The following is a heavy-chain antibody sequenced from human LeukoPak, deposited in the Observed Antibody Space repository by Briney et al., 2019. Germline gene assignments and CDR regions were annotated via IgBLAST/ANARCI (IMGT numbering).Heavy chain of an antibody. CDR2: ISSSSATI. J-gene: IGHJ4*02. V-gene: IGHV3-48*01. D-gene: IGHD4-23*01. CDR1: GFTFSTYG. CDR3: ARGHGGNSGSS. Sequence: GGSLRLSCAGSGFTFSTYGMDWVRQAPGKGLEWVSYISSSSATIHYADSVKGRFTISRDNAKSSLYLQMNSLRAEDTAVYYCARGHGGNSGSSWGQGTLVTVSS.